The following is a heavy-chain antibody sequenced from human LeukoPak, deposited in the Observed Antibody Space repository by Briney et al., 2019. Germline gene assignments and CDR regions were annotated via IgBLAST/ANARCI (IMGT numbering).Heavy chain of an antibody. J-gene: IGHJ4*02. CDR1: GGSISSYY. CDR2: IYYSGST. D-gene: IGHD3-3*01. V-gene: IGHV4-59*13. CDR3: ARASYDCWSGFIFDY. Sequence: PSETLSLTCTVSGGSISSYYWSWIRQPPGKGLEWIGYIYYSGSTNYNPSLKSRVTISVDTSKNQFSLKLSSVTAADTAVYYCARASYDCWSGFIFDYWGQGTLVTVSS.